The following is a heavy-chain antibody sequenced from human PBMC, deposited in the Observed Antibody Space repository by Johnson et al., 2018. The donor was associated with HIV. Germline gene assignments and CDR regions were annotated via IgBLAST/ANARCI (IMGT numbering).Heavy chain of an antibody. V-gene: IGHV3-43*01. J-gene: IGHJ3*02. CDR3: VYDSSGYYAFDM. D-gene: IGHD3-22*01. CDR2: ISWDGGST. Sequence: VQLVESGGVVVQPGGSLRLSCAASGFTFDDYTMHWVRQAPGKGLEWVALISWDGGSTYYADSVKGRFTISRDNSKNSLYLKMNSLRTEDTAVYYCVYDSSGYYAFDMWGQGTMVTVSS. CDR1: GFTFDDYT.